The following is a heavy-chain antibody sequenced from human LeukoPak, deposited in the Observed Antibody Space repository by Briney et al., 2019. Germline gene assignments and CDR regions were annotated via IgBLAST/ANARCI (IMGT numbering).Heavy chain of an antibody. J-gene: IGHJ5*02. D-gene: IGHD6-13*01. CDR3: ARGGESSSWYWNWFDP. CDR1: GFTFSSYA. V-gene: IGHV3-30*01. Sequence: GRSLRLSCAASGFTFSSYAMHWVRQAPGKGLEWVAVISYDGSNKYYADSVKGRFTISRDNSKNTLYLQMNSLRAEDTAVYYCARGGESSSWYWNWFDPWGQGTLVTVSS. CDR2: ISYDGSNK.